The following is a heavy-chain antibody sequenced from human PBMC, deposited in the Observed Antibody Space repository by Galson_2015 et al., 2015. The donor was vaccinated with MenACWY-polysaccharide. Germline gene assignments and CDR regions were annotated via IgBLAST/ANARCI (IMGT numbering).Heavy chain of an antibody. CDR3: ARGGGRFPENYYFDY. D-gene: IGHD3-16*01. CDR2: INGEGRST. J-gene: IGHJ4*02. V-gene: IGHV3-74*01. Sequence: SLRLSCAASGFTFSGNWMHWVRQAPGRGLVWVPRINGEGRSTSNADSVKGRFTTTRENARNRRYRQMNSLSAEDTAVYYCARGGGRFPENYYFDYWGQGTLVTVSS. CDR1: GFTFSGNW.